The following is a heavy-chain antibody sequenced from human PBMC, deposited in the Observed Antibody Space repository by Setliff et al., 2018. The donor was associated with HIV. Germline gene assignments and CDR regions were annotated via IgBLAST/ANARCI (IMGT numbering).Heavy chain of an antibody. CDR3: ARAPQTSSNWRIWDY. CDR1: GYTLTELS. D-gene: IGHD6-13*01. CDR2: ISPNNGDT. Sequence: ASVKVSCKVSGYTLTELSIHWVRQVPGEGLEWMGWISPNNGDTNIPQRFRGRVTMTRDTSISTAYMELSRLRSDDTAVYYCARAPQTSSNWRIWDYWGQGTLVTVSS. V-gene: IGHV1-2*02. J-gene: IGHJ4*02.